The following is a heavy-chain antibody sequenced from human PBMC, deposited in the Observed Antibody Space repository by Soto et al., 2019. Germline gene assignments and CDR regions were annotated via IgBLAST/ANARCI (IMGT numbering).Heavy chain of an antibody. Sequence: GASVKVSCKASGYTFTSYYMHWVRQAPGQGLEWMGIINPSGGSTSYAQKFQGRVTMTRDTSTSTVYMELSSLRSEDTAVYYCARDQEGAAMGTNLDYWGQGTLVTVSS. D-gene: IGHD5-18*01. CDR2: INPSGGST. J-gene: IGHJ4*02. CDR1: GYTFTSYY. V-gene: IGHV1-46*01. CDR3: ARDQEGAAMGTNLDY.